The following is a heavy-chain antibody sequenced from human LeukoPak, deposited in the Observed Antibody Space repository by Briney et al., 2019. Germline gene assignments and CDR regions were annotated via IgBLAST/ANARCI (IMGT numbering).Heavy chain of an antibody. J-gene: IGHJ4*02. CDR2: ISWNSGSI. CDR3: AKDIGSSWYGGVDY. CDR1: GFTFDDYA. D-gene: IGHD6-13*01. Sequence: GGSLRLSCAASGFTFDDYAMHWVRQAPGKGLEWVSGISWNSGSIGYADSVKGRFTISRDNAKNSLYLQMNSLRAEDTALYYCAKDIGSSWYGGVDYWGQGTLVTVSS. V-gene: IGHV3-9*01.